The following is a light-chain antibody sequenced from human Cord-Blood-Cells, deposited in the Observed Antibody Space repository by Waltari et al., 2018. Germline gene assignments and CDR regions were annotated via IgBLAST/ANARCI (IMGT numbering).Light chain of an antibody. CDR2: GAS. CDR1: QSVSSSY. CDR3: QQYGSSPYT. V-gene: IGKV3-20*01. Sequence: IVLTQPPSTLSLSPGERATLPCRASQSVSSSYLAWYQQKPGQAPRLLIYGASSRATGIPDRFSGSGSGTDFTLTISRLEPEDFAVYYCQQYGSSPYTFGQGTKLEIK. J-gene: IGKJ2*01.